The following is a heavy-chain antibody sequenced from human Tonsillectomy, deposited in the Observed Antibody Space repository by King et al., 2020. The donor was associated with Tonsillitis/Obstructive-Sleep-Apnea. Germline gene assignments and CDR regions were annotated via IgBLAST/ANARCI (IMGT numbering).Heavy chain of an antibody. V-gene: IGHV1-18*01. CDR2: ISGSNGNT. CDR1: GYTFTSFG. CDR3: ARSTQRGYCCLTTCSFPFDI. J-gene: IGHJ3*02. Sequence: QLVQSGAEVKRPGASVKVSCNASGYTFTSFGISWVRQAPGQGLEWMGWISGSNGNTNYGQRLQGRVTMTTDTSTSTAYMELRSLTSDDTAVYFCARSTQRGYCCLTTCSFPFDIWAQGTLVTVSS. D-gene: IGHD2-2*01.